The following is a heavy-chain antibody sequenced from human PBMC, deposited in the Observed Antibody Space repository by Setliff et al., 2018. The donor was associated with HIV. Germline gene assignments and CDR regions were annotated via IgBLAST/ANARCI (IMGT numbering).Heavy chain of an antibody. D-gene: IGHD1-26*01. J-gene: IGHJ3*02. CDR3: ARRKSGSYFDAFDI. V-gene: IGHV4-61*09. Sequence: SETLSLTCTVSGGSISSGSYYWSWIRQPAGKGLERIGHIYTSGSTNHNTSLKSRVTISIDTSKNQFSLKLSSVTAANTAVYYCARRKSGSYFDAFDIWGQGTMVTVSS. CDR2: IYTSGST. CDR1: GGSISSGSYY.